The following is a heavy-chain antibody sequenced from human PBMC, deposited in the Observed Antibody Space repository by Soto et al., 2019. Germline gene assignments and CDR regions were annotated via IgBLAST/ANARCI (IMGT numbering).Heavy chain of an antibody. J-gene: IGHJ3*01. V-gene: IGHV2-5*02. CDR1: GFSITTSGVG. CDR2: TYWDDDN. CDR3: AHRVTVMSDWNYGAFAF. Sequence: QITLKESGPTLVKPTQTLTLTCSLSGFSITTSGVGVAWVRQPPGKALEWLAFTYWDDDNRYNPSLRTRLTTARDASRHQVVLNMTNMDPADTATSYCAHRVTVMSDWNYGAFAFWGQGGLVIV. D-gene: IGHD1-7*01.